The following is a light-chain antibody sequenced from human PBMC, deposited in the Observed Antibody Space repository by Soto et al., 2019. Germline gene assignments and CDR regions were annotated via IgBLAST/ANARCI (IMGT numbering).Light chain of an antibody. CDR2: EVT. J-gene: IGLJ1*01. CDR1: SSDVGGYDY. Sequence: SALTQPASVSGSPGQSITISCTGTSSDVGGYDYVSWYQQHPGKAPKFMIYEVTNRPSGVSHRFSGSKSANTASLTISGLQAEDEADYYCSSYTSTSTYVFGTGTKVTVL. V-gene: IGLV2-14*01. CDR3: SSYTSTSTYV.